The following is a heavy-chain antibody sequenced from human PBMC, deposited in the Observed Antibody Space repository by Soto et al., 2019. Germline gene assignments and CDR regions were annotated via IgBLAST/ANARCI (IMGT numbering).Heavy chain of an antibody. CDR2: ISTSSSNI. CDR3: VRGPLKYFGMDV. J-gene: IGHJ6*02. CDR1: GFSFSSYE. V-gene: IGHV3-48*03. Sequence: PGGSLRLSCIGSGFSFSSYEINWGRQAPGKGLEWASYISTSSSNIYYADSVRGRFTISRDNAKNSLYLQMNSLRAEDTAVYYCVRGPLKYFGMDVWGQGTTVTVSS.